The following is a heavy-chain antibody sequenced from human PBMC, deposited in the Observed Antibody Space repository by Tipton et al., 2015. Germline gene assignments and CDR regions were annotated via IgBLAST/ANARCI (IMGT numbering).Heavy chain of an antibody. CDR3: ARLPNKQLLFAGSSHDMDV. V-gene: IGHV4-39*01. Sequence: TLSLTCTVSSASVTTSRYFWGWIRQPPGEGLEWIGNIFYSGITQYDPSLRSRVTISVDTSKNQFSLKLSSVTAADTAVYYCARLPNKQLLFAGSSHDMDVWGQGTTLTVSS. CDR2: IFYSGIT. D-gene: IGHD3-16*02. CDR1: SASVTTSRYF. J-gene: IGHJ6*02.